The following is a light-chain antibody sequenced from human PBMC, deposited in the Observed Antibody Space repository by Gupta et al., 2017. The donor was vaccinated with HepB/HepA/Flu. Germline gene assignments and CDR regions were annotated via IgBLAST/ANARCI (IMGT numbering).Light chain of an antibody. CDR2: GIS. CDR1: QRVTSNY. Sequence: EIVLTQSPGTLSLSPGERATLSCRASQRVTSNYLAWYQQKPGQAPRLLIYGISNRATGIPDRFSGSGSGTEFTLTISRREPEDFAVYYCHHKCSTPWTFGQGTKVEIK. V-gene: IGKV3-20*01. CDR3: HHKCSTPWT. J-gene: IGKJ1*01.